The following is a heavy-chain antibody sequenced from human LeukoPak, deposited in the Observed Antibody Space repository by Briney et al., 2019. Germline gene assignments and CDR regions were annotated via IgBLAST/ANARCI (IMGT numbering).Heavy chain of an antibody. CDR1: GFTFSSYD. V-gene: IGHV3-13*01. CDR3: ARGGYSSGWSWDY. J-gene: IGHJ4*02. CDR2: IGTAGDT. Sequence: GSLRLSCAASGFTFSSYDMHWVRQATGKGLEWISAIGTAGDTYYPGSVKGRFTISRENAKNSLYLQMNSLRAEDTAVYYCARGGYSSGWSWDYWGQGTLVTVSS. D-gene: IGHD6-19*01.